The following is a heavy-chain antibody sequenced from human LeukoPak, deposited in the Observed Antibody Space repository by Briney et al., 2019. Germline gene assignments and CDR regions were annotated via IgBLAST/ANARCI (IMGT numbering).Heavy chain of an antibody. Sequence: ASVKVSCKASGYTFTSYDINWVRQATGQGLEWMGWINPNSGNTGYAQKFQGRVTMTRNTSISTAYMELSSLRSEDTAVYYCARTGGAYDILTGPSPPLYWGQGTLVTVSS. CDR1: GYTFTSYD. J-gene: IGHJ4*02. D-gene: IGHD3-9*01. CDR3: ARTGGAYDILTGPSPPLY. V-gene: IGHV1-8*01. CDR2: INPNSGNT.